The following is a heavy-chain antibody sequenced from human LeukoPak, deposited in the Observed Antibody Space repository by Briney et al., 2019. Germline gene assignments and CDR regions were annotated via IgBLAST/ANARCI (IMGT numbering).Heavy chain of an antibody. CDR3: ARDRAGYCSSTSCPMDYYYGMDV. D-gene: IGHD2-2*01. J-gene: IGHJ6*02. V-gene: IGHV3-7*01. CDR1: GFSFNSYW. CDR2: MDGGGSGT. Sequence: PGGSLRLSCAASGFSFNSYWMSWVRQTPGKGLEWVATMDGGGSGTYYVDSVKGRFTITRDNSKHSLFLQMNSLSAEDTAVYYCARDRAGYCSSTSCPMDYYYGMDVWGQGTTVTVSS.